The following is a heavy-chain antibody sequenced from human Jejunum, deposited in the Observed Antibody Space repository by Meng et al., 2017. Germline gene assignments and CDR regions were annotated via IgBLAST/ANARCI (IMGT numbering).Heavy chain of an antibody. D-gene: IGHD2-2*01. V-gene: IGHV4-30-4*01. CDR1: GYSISSGEYF. CDR2: MDYRGST. Sequence: LTGSGPGRGNPYRPWSPPCTVSGYSISSGEYFWSWIRQPPGKGLEWIGYMDYRGSTFYNPSLKSRVTISVDTSKNQFSLKLSSVTAADTAVYFCARGELLWDYWGQGTLVTVSS. CDR3: ARGELLWDY. J-gene: IGHJ4*02.